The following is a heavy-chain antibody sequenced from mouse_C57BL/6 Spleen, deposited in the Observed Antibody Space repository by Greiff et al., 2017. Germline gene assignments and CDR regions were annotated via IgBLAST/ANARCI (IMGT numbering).Heavy chain of an antibody. D-gene: IGHD3-1*01. V-gene: IGHV3-6*01. Sequence: ESGPGLVKPSQSLSLTCSVTGYSITSGYYWNWIRQFPGNKLEWMGYISYDGSNNYNPSLKNRISITRDTSKNQFFLKLNSVTTEDTATYYCARDLSRGDYWGQGTSVTVSS. CDR1: GYSITSGYY. CDR2: ISYDGSN. CDR3: ARDLSRGDY. J-gene: IGHJ4*01.